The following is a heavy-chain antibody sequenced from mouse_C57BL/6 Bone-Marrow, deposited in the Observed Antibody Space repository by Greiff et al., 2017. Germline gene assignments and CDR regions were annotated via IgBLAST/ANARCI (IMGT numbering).Heavy chain of an antibody. V-gene: IGHV15-2*01. Sequence: SGSELRSPGSSVKLSCKDFDSEVFPIAYMSWVRQKPGHGFEWIGGILPSIGRTIYGEKFEDKATLDADTLSNTAYLELNSLTSEDSAIYYGARGKAYNSNSGGFDYWGQGTTLTVSS. CDR1: DSEVFPIAY. CDR2: ILPSIGRT. CDR3: ARGKAYNSNSGGFDY. D-gene: IGHD2-5*01. J-gene: IGHJ2*01.